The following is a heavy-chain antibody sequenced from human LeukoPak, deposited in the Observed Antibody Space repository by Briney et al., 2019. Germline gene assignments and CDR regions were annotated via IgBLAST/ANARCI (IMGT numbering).Heavy chain of an antibody. D-gene: IGHD2-15*01. J-gene: IGHJ4*02. CDR1: GGSISSTNW. CDR2: IYHSGST. V-gene: IGHV4-4*02. Sequence: SETPSLTCAVSGGSISSTNWWSWVRQPPGKGLEWIGEIYHSGSTNYNPSLKSRVTISVDKSKSQFSLKLSSVTAADTAVYYCARVVVVVATPVKYFDYWGQGTLVTVSS. CDR3: ARVVVVVATPVKYFDY.